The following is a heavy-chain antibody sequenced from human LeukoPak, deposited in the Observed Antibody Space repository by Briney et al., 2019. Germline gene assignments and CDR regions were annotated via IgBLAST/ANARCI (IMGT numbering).Heavy chain of an antibody. D-gene: IGHD3-10*01. CDR2: ISSSSSTI. CDR3: ARALWRSGGHGSGSYYPSGGFDI. CDR1: GFAFSSYS. J-gene: IGHJ3*02. V-gene: IGHV3-48*01. Sequence: GGSLRFSCAASGFAFSSYSMNWVRQAPGKGLEWVSYISSSSSTIYYADSVKGRFTISRDNAKNSLYLQMNSLRAEDTAVYYCARALWRSGGHGSGSYYPSGGFDIWGQGTMVTVSS.